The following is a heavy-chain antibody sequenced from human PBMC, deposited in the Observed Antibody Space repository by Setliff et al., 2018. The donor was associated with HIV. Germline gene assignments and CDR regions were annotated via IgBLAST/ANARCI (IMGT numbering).Heavy chain of an antibody. D-gene: IGHD6-19*01. V-gene: IGHV3-23*01. CDR1: GFSFASHA. J-gene: IGHJ4*02. CDR3: AKDLGTYSSGRALDS. CDR2: FADSAVIT. Sequence: PGGSLRLSFEGSGFSFASHAMTWVRQAPGKGLEWVSTFADSAVITLYADSVKGRFTMSRDNSKNTLYLHMTGLRADDTAIYYCAKDLGTYSSGRALDSWGQGALVTVSS.